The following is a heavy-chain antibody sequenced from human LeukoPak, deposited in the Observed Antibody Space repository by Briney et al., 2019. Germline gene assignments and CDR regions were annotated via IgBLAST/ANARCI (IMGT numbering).Heavy chain of an antibody. D-gene: IGHD1-26*01. Sequence: SETLSLTCTVSGYSIRSGYYWGWIRQPPGKGLEWIGSIYHSGSIYHKPSLKSRVTISVDTSKNQFSLKLNSVTAADTAMYYCAKSGGYGLIDYWGQGTLVTVSS. CDR2: IYHSGSI. CDR1: GYSIRSGYY. J-gene: IGHJ4*02. V-gene: IGHV4-38-2*02. CDR3: AKSGGYGLIDY.